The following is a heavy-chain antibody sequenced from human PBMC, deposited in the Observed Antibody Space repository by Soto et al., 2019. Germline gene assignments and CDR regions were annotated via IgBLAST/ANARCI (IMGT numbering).Heavy chain of an antibody. V-gene: IGHV4-31*03. CDR2: IYYSGST. CDR3: ARDFVRYSSSSRFWYFDL. D-gene: IGHD6-6*01. Sequence: QVQLQESGPGLVKPSQTLSLTCTVSGGSISSGGYYWSWIRQHPGKGLEWIGYIYYSGSTYYTPSLKSRVTISVDTSKNQFSLKLSSVTAADTAVYYCARDFVRYSSSSRFWYFDLWGRGTLVTVSS. J-gene: IGHJ2*01. CDR1: GGSISSGGYY.